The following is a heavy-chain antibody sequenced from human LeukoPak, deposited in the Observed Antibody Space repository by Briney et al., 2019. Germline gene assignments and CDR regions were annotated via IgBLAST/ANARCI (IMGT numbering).Heavy chain of an antibody. Sequence: GASVKVSCKASGYTFTSYDINWVRQATGQGLEWMGWMNPNSGNTGYAQKFQGRVTMTRDMSTSTVYMELSSLRSEDTAVYYCARGERRYGGNPYWYFDLWGRGTLVTVSS. V-gene: IGHV1-8*02. J-gene: IGHJ2*01. CDR2: MNPNSGNT. CDR1: GYTFTSYD. CDR3: ARGERRYGGNPYWYFDL. D-gene: IGHD4-23*01.